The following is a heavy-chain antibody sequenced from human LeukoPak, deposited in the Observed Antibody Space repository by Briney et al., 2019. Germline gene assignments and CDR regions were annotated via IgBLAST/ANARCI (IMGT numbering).Heavy chain of an antibody. CDR3: AKGSSGYLDL. Sequence: GGSLRLSCAASGFIFNNYGLIWVRQAPGKGLEWVSAISNDGGGTNYADFVKGRFTISRDNSKNTLFQQMNSLRAEDTALYYCAKGSSGYLDLWGQGTLVTVSS. CDR2: ISNDGGGT. V-gene: IGHV3-23*01. CDR1: GFIFNNYG. J-gene: IGHJ5*02. D-gene: IGHD3-22*01.